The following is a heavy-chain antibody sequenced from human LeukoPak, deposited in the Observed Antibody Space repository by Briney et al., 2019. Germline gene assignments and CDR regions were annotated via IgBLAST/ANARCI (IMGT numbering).Heavy chain of an antibody. J-gene: IGHJ5*02. CDR1: GYTFTSYD. V-gene: IGHV1-8*01. CDR2: MNPNSGNT. Sequence: ASVKVSCKASGYTFTSYDINWVRQATGQGLEWMGWMNPNSGNTGYAQKFQGRVTMTRNTSISTAYMELSSLRSEDTAVYYCAGGRRGHWPNNWFDPWAREPWSPSPQ. D-gene: IGHD3-10*01. CDR3: AGGRRGHWPNNWFDP.